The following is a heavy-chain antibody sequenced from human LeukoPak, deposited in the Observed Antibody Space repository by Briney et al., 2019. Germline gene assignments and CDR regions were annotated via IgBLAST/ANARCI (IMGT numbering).Heavy chain of an antibody. V-gene: IGHV4-4*02. J-gene: IGHJ4*02. CDR1: GGSISSSNW. CDR3: ARSSGWYLYYFDY. D-gene: IGHD6-19*01. CDR2: IYHSGST. Sequence: SETLSLTCAVSGGSISSSNWWSWVRQPPGKGLEWIGEIYHSGSTNYNPSLKSRVTISVDKSKNQFSLKLSSVTAADTAVHYCARSSGWYLYYFDYWGQGTLVTVSS.